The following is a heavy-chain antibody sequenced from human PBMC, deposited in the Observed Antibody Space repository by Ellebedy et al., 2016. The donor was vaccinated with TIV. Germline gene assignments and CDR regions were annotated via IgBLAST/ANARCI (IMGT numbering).Heavy chain of an antibody. CDR2: INHSGST. CDR1: GGSFSGYY. CDR3: ASVLWFGGYYYGMDV. J-gene: IGHJ6*02. D-gene: IGHD3-10*01. Sequence: MPSETLSLTCAVYGGSFSGYYWSWISQLPGRGLEWIGEINHSGSTNYNPSLKSRVTISVDTSKDQFSLKLSYVTAADTAVYYCASVLWFGGYYYGMDVWGQGTTVTVSS. V-gene: IGHV4-34*01.